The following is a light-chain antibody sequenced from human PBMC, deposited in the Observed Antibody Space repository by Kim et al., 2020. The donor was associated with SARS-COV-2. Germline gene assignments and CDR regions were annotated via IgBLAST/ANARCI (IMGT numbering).Light chain of an antibody. Sequence: SPGERATLSARASQSVSSNLAWYQQKPGQAPRLLIYGASTRATGIPARFSGSGSGTEFTLTISSLQSEDFAVYYCQQYNNWPRETFGQGTKVDIK. V-gene: IGKV3-15*01. CDR1: QSVSSN. J-gene: IGKJ1*01. CDR2: GAS. CDR3: QQYNNWPRET.